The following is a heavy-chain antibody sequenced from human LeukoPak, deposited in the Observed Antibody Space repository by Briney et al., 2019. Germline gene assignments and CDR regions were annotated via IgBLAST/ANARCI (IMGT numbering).Heavy chain of an antibody. D-gene: IGHD3-22*01. Sequence: GASVKVSCXASGYTFTAYYMHWVRQAPGQGLEWMGWINSNSGGTNFAQKFQGRVTMTRDTCISTAYMELSSLRSDDTAVYYCARGEKVATMIVTGYWGQGTLVTVSS. V-gene: IGHV1-2*02. CDR1: GYTFTAYY. CDR2: INSNSGGT. CDR3: ARGEKVATMIVTGY. J-gene: IGHJ4*02.